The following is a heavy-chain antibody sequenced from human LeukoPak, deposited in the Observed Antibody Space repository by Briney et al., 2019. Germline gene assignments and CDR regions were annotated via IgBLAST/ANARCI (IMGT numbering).Heavy chain of an antibody. Sequence: GASVEVSCKASGYTFTSYYMHWVRQAPGQGLEWMGIINPSGGSTNYAQKFQGRVTMTRDTSTSTVYMELSSLRSEDTAVYYCARANFGVVIGFDPWGQGTLVTVSS. V-gene: IGHV1-46*01. D-gene: IGHD3-3*01. CDR3: ARANFGVVIGFDP. J-gene: IGHJ5*02. CDR2: INPSGGST. CDR1: GYTFTSYY.